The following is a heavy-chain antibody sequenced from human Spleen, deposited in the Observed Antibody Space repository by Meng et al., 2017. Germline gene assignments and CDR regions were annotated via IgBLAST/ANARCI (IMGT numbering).Heavy chain of an antibody. CDR2: IFYRGNT. J-gene: IGHJ4*02. V-gene: IGHV4-31*03. D-gene: IGHD6-13*01. Sequence: QVQLERTGPGLVKPSQTLSPTCTVSGGSISSGAYYWSWIRQHPGKGLEWIGYIFYRGNTYYNPSLKSRVTISLDTSENQFSLKLSSVTAADTAVYFCARVGFSSSWYYFDYWGQGTLVTVSS. CDR3: ARVGFSSSWYYFDY. CDR1: GGSISSGAYY.